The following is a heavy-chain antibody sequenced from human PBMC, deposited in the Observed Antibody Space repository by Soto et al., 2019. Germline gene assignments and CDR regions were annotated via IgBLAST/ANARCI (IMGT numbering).Heavy chain of an antibody. CDR1: GYTFTSYG. Sequence: ASVKVSCKXSGYTFTSYGISWVRQAPGQGLEWMGWISAYNGNTNYAQKPQGRVTMTTDTSTSTAYTELRSLRSDDTAVHYCARQGTIYYDDSSGYYNDYWGQGTLVTVSS. CDR3: ARQGTIYYDDSSGYYNDY. CDR2: ISAYNGNT. V-gene: IGHV1-18*04. D-gene: IGHD3-22*01. J-gene: IGHJ4*02.